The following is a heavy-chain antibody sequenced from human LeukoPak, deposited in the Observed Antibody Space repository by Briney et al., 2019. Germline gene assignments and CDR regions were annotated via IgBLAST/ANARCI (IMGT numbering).Heavy chain of an antibody. CDR1: GFTFSNYA. J-gene: IGHJ4*02. Sequence: GRPLRLSCAASGFTFSNYAMDWVRQAPGKGLEWVAVISHDESRQDYADPVKGRFTISRDNSQNTLFLQMNSLRIEDTAVYYCARSKITMVRGVRNLGFDYWGQGTLVTVSS. CDR3: ARSKITMVRGVRNLGFDY. CDR2: ISHDESRQ. V-gene: IGHV3-30-3*01. D-gene: IGHD3-10*01.